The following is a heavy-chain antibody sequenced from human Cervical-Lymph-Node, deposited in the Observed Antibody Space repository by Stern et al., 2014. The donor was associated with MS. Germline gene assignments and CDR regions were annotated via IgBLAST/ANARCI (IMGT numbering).Heavy chain of an antibody. V-gene: IGHV1-58*01. CDR2: AVVGSGDT. CDR1: GFTFTTST. D-gene: IGHD4-23*01. J-gene: IGHJ4*02. CDR3: ATRGKTVVTLEYFDY. Sequence: QLVQSGPEVKKPGTSVKVSCKASGFTFTTSTVQGVRQARGPRLEWMGWAVVGSGDTNYAQKFQERVPITRDMSTPTAYMELSSLRSDDTAVYYCATRGKTVVTLEYFDYWGQGTLVTVSS.